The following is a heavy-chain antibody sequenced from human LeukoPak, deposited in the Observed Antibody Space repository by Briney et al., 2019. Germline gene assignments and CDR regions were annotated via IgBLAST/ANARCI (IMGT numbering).Heavy chain of an antibody. V-gene: IGHV3-73*01. J-gene: IGHJ5*02. Sequence: GGSLKLSCAASGFTFSGSAIHWVRQSSGKGLEWVCQIDKKDKGYATATAYAASVKGRFTISRDDSINTAYLQMKSLKTEDTALYYCTRDSGTYNWFDPWGQGTLVTVSS. D-gene: IGHD1-26*01. CDR3: TRDSGTYNWFDP. CDR2: IDKKDKGYATAT. CDR1: GFTFSGSA.